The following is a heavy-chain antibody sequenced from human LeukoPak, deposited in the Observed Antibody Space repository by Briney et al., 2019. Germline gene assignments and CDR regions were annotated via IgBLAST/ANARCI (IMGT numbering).Heavy chain of an antibody. Sequence: ASVKVSCKASGGTFSSYAISWVRQAPGQGLEWMGGIIPIFGTANYAQKFQGRVTITTDESTSTAYMELSSLRSEDTAVYYCARDFGCSSTSCYGRFDYWGQGTLLTVSS. V-gene: IGHV1-69*05. D-gene: IGHD2-2*01. J-gene: IGHJ4*02. CDR1: GGTFSSYA. CDR2: IIPIFGTA. CDR3: ARDFGCSSTSCYGRFDY.